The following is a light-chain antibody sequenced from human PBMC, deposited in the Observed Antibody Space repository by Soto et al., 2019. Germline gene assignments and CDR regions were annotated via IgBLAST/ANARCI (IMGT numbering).Light chain of an antibody. Sequence: QSVLTPPPSLSGTPGQRVTIDCSGSNSNIGRYSVNWYQHFPGTAPKILIYSDDERPSVVPDRFSGSKSGTSASLAISGLQSEDEAEYYCAAWDDNLNGPLFGGGTKLTVL. CDR3: AAWDDNLNGPL. V-gene: IGLV1-44*01. J-gene: IGLJ3*02. CDR2: SDD. CDR1: NSNIGRYS.